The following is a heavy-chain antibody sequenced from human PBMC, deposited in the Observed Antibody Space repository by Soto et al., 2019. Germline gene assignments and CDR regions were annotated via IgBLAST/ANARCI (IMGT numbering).Heavy chain of an antibody. CDR3: ARDYGGEGGYYMDV. V-gene: IGHV4-31*03. CDR2: IYYSGST. CDR1: GGSISSGGYY. J-gene: IGHJ6*03. D-gene: IGHD2-21*01. Sequence: QVQLQESGPGLVKPSQTLSITCTVSGGSISSGGYYWSWIRQHPGNGLEWIGYIYYSGSTYYNPSLKSRVTISVDTSKNQFSLKLSSVTATDTAVYYCARDYGGEGGYYMDVWGKGTTVTVSS.